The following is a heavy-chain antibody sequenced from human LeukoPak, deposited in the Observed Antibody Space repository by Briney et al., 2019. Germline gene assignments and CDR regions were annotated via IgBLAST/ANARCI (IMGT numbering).Heavy chain of an antibody. Sequence: GDSLKISCKGSGYSFTNYWIGWVRQMPGKGLEWMGIIYPGDSDTRYSPSFQGQVTISADKSISTAYLQWSSLKASDTAMYYCARRGYDYTNYVWFDSWGQGTLVTVSS. CDR2: IYPGDSDT. CDR1: GYSFTNYW. CDR3: ARRGYDYTNYVWFDS. J-gene: IGHJ5*01. D-gene: IGHD4-11*01. V-gene: IGHV5-51*01.